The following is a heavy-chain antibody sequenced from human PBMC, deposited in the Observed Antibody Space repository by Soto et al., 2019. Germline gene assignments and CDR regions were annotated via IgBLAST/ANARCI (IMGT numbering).Heavy chain of an antibody. CDR3: ARRDRSGYSYWLDT. D-gene: IGHD3-22*01. J-gene: IGHJ5*02. Sequence: LSLTCTVSGGSISDGYYWSWIRQHPGKGLEWIGSISYSGSTSYNPSLKSRLTISVDRSKSQFSLNLSSVTAADTAVYYCARRDRSGYSYWLDTWGQGTRVTVSS. CDR2: ISYSGST. CDR1: GGSISDGYY. V-gene: IGHV4-31*03.